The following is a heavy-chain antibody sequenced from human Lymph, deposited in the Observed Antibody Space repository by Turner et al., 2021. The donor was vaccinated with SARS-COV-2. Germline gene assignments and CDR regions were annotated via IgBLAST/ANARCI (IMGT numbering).Heavy chain of an antibody. V-gene: IGHV3-48*02. CDR2: ISISSSTI. J-gene: IGHJ6*02. CDR1: GFTFSSYS. D-gene: IGHD2-15*01. CDR3: ARDRGGYGAYYYGMDV. Sequence: EVQLVESGGVLVQPGGSLRLSFSASGFTFSSYSMNWVRQAPGKGLEWVSYISISSSTIYYADSVKGRFTISRDNAKNSLYLQMNSLRDEDTAVYYCARDRGGYGAYYYGMDVWGQGTTVTVSS.